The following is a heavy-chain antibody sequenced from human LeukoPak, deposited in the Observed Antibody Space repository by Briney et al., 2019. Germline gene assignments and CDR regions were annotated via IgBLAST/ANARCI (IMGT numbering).Heavy chain of an antibody. J-gene: IGHJ4*02. D-gene: IGHD6-13*01. CDR3: AKLFGSSWRTGVYYFDY. Sequence: GGSLRLSCAASGFTFSSYAMSWVRQAPGKGLEWVSAISGSGGSTYYADSVKGRFTISRDNSKNTLYLQMNSLRAEDTAVYYCAKLFGSSWRTGVYYFDYWGQGTLVTVSS. CDR1: GFTFSSYA. V-gene: IGHV3-23*01. CDR2: ISGSGGST.